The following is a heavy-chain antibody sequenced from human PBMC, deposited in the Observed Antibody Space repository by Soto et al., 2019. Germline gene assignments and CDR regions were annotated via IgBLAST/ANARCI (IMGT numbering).Heavy chain of an antibody. Sequence: QVQLQESGPGLVRPSQTLSLTCSVSVGSINTDHYHWTWIRQPPGKGMEWIGYIHYSGSVYYNPSLHRRLSMSIDTYKNMFSLKLSNMTAADTAVYFWVREDDGGDRDDYGLDVWVQGNKVIVS. CDR2: IHYSGSV. D-gene: IGHD4-17*01. V-gene: IGHV4-30-4*01. J-gene: IGHJ6*02. CDR1: VGSINTDHYH. CDR3: VREDDGGDRDDYGLDV.